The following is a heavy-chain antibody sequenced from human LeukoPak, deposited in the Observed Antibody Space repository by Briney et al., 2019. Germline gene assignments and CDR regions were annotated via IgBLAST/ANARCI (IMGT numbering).Heavy chain of an antibody. CDR2: INTSGGST. CDR3: ARDPVAGTGYYYYYYMDV. CDR1: GYTFTSYY. Sequence: ASVKVSCKASGYTFTSYYMHWVRQAPGQRLEWMGIINTSGGSTSYAQKFQGRVTMTRDTSTSTVYMELSSLRSEDTAVYYCARDPVAGTGYYYYYYMDVWGKGATVTVSS. V-gene: IGHV1-46*01. D-gene: IGHD6-19*01. J-gene: IGHJ6*03.